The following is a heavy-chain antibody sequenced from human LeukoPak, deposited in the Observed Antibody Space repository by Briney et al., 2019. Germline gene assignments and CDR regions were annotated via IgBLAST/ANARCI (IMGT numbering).Heavy chain of an antibody. CDR1: GFTFSSYS. V-gene: IGHV3-21*01. D-gene: IGHD1-26*01. Sequence: GGSLRLSCAASGFTFSSYSMNWVRQAPGKGLEWVSSISSSSYIYYADSVKGRFTISRDNSKDTLYLQMNSLREEDTAVYYCAKDAKAESSGSYGMDVWGQGTTVTVSS. CDR3: AKDAKAESSGSYGMDV. J-gene: IGHJ6*02. CDR2: ISSSSYI.